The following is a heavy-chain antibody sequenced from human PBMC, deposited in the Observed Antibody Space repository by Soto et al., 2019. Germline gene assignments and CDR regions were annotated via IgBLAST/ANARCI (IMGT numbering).Heavy chain of an antibody. CDR1: NGSISSSNYY. CDR2: IYYSGTT. CDR3: ARRDFYGGNFDL. J-gene: IGHJ2*01. D-gene: IGHD3-16*01. V-gene: IGHV4-39*01. Sequence: QLQLQESGPGLVKPSETLSLTCTVSNGSISSSNYYWAWIRQPPGKGLEWIGSIYYSGTTYYKPSLKSRLTISVDTSNTQFALRQTSVPAADTAVYYCARRDFYGGNFDLWGRGTLVTVSS.